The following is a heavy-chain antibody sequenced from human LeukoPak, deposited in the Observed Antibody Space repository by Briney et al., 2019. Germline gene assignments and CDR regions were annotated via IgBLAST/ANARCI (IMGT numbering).Heavy chain of an antibody. CDR3: ARGGVDFWSGYLYPYYYYMDV. CDR2: ISSSSSYI. Sequence: KPGGSLRLSCAASGFTFSSYSMNWVRQAPGKGLEWVSSISSSSSYIYYADSVKGRFTISRDNAKNSLYLQMNSLRAEDTAVYYCARGGVDFWSGYLYPYYYYMDVWGKGTTVTVSS. D-gene: IGHD3-3*01. CDR1: GFTFSSYS. J-gene: IGHJ6*03. V-gene: IGHV3-21*01.